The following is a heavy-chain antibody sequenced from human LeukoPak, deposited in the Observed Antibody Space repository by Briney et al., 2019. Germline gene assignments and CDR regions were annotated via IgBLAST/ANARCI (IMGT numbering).Heavy chain of an antibody. CDR3: ARDRPEHDYGDYAGDY. CDR1: GYTFTGYY. D-gene: IGHD4-17*01. CDR2: IIPILGIA. Sequence: SVKVSCKASGYTFTGYYMHWVRQAPGQGLEWMGGIIPILGIANYAQKFQGRVTITADKSTSTAYMELSSLRSEDTAVYYCARDRPEHDYGDYAGDYWGQGTLSPSPQ. J-gene: IGHJ4*02. V-gene: IGHV1-69*10.